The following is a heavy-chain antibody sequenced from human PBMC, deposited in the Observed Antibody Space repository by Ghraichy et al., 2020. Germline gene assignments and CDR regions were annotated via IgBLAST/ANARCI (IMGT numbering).Heavy chain of an antibody. CDR2: INSDGSST. J-gene: IGHJ4*02. Sequence: GESRNISCAASGFTFSSYWMHWVRQAPGKGLVWVSRINSDGSSTSYADSVKGRFTISRDNAKNTLYLQMNSLRAEDTAVYYCARSPYYYFDYWGQGTLVTVSS. CDR3: ARSPYYYFDY. D-gene: IGHD3-10*01. V-gene: IGHV3-74*01. CDR1: GFTFSSYW.